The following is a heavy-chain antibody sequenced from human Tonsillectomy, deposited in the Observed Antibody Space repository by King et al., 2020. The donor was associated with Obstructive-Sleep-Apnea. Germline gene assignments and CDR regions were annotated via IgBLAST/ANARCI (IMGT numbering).Heavy chain of an antibody. CDR2: IYASGSA. J-gene: IGHJ4*02. D-gene: IGHD1-26*01. CDR3: ARTSGNYSPIDF. Sequence: MQLQESGPGLVKPSETLSLTCTVSGGSISSYYWSWIWQPAGKGLEWIGRIYASGSANYNPSLKNRVTMSVDTSKNQFSLKLSSVTAADTAVYYCARTSGNYSPIDFWGQGTLVTVSS. CDR1: GGSISSYY. V-gene: IGHV4-4*07.